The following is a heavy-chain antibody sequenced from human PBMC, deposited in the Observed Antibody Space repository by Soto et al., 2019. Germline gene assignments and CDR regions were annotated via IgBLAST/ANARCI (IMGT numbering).Heavy chain of an antibody. CDR2: IIPISGRT. CDR1: GGTFSSLG. J-gene: IGHJ4*02. V-gene: IGHV1-69*01. Sequence: QVQLLQSGDEVQRPGSSVKVSCEASGGTFSSLGFTWVRQAPGQGLEWMGGIIPISGRTTFAQKFQGRVTITADESTRATYMELTTLTSDDTAMYYCATRGTQGRWLEFADYWGQGTLVTVSS. D-gene: IGHD5-12*01. CDR3: ATRGTQGRWLEFADY.